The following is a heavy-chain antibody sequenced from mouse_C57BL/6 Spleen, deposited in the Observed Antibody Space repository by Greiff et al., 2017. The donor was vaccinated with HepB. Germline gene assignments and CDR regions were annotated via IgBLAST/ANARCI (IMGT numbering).Heavy chain of an antibody. CDR2: IDPSDCYT. Sequence: QVQLQQPGAELVKPGASVKLSCKASGYNFTSYWMQWVKQRPGQGLEWIGEIDPSDCYTNYNQKFKGKATLTVDTTSSTAYMQLSSLTSEDSSDYYCVEFWYCSSYVFAYWGQGTLVTVSA. CDR3: VEFWYCSSYVFAY. V-gene: IGHV1-50*01. J-gene: IGHJ3*01. D-gene: IGHD1-1*01. CDR1: GYNFTSYW.